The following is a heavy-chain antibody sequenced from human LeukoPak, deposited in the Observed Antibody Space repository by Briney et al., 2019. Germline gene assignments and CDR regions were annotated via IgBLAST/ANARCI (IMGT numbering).Heavy chain of an antibody. CDR3: ARGPHSSSWFYYYYGMDV. V-gene: IGHV4-34*01. D-gene: IGHD6-13*01. Sequence: SETLSLTCAVYGGSFSGYYWSWIRQPPGKGLEWIGEINHSGSTNYNPSLKSRVTISVDTSKNQFSLKLSSVTAADTAVYYCARGPHSSSWFYYYYGMDVWGRGTTVTVSS. J-gene: IGHJ6*02. CDR2: INHSGST. CDR1: GGSFSGYY.